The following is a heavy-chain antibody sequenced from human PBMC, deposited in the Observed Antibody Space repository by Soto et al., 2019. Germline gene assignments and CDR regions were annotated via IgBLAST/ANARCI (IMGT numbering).Heavy chain of an antibody. CDR2: ISVIDDST. J-gene: IGHJ4*02. CDR3: AKRSSSSTFDY. D-gene: IGHD6-6*01. CDR1: GFTFSSYA. V-gene: IGHV3-23*01. Sequence: EVQLLESGGGLLQPGGSLRLSCAASGFTFSSYARSWVRQAPGKGRGWVSVISVIDDSTYYAASVKGRFTISRDNSKNTLYLQMNSLRAEDTAVYYCAKRSSSSTFDYWGQGTLVTVSS.